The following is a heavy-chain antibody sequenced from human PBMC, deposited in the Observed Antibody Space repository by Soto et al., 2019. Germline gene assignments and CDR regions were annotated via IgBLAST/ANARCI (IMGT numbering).Heavy chain of an antibody. Sequence: GGSLRLSCAASGFTFSSYGMHWVRQAPGKGLEWVAVISYDGSNKYYADSVKGRFTISRDNSKNTLYLQMNSRRAEDTAVYYCAKDPGSGTHEGDGYWGQGTLVTVSS. V-gene: IGHV3-30*18. CDR2: ISYDGSNK. CDR3: AKDPGSGTHEGDGY. D-gene: IGHD1-26*01. J-gene: IGHJ4*02. CDR1: GFTFSSYG.